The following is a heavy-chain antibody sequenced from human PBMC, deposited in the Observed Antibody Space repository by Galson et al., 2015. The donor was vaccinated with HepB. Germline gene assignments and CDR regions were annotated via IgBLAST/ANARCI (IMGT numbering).Heavy chain of an antibody. CDR3: ARGPRFLEWLPIPTDGMDV. D-gene: IGHD3-3*01. J-gene: IGHJ6*02. CDR2: MNPNSGNT. CDR1: GYTFTSYD. V-gene: IGHV1-8*01. Sequence: QSGAEVKKPGESLKISCKASGYTFTSYDINWVRQATGQGLEWMGWMNPNSGNTGYAQKFQGRVTMTRNTSISTAYMELSSLRSEDTAVYYCARGPRFLEWLPIPTDGMDVWGQGTTVTVSS.